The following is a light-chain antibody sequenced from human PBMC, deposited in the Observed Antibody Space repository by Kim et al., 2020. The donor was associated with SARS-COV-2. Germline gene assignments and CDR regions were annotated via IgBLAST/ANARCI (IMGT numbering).Light chain of an antibody. J-gene: IGKJ4*01. V-gene: IGKV3-11*01. Sequence: WPPGERATLSCRASQSVSSYLAWYQQRPGQAPRLLIYDASNRATGIPPRFSGSGSGTDFTLTISSLEPEDFAIYYCQQRSNWPLTFGGGTKVDIK. CDR1: QSVSSY. CDR3: QQRSNWPLT. CDR2: DAS.